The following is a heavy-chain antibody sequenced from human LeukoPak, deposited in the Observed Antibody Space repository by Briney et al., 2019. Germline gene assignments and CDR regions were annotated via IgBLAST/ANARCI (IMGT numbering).Heavy chain of an antibody. CDR1: GFTFSDYW. Sequence: GGSLRLSCATSGFTFSDYWMSWVRHSPGKGLEWVADIKQDGSDKKYVDSVKGRFAISRDNAKKSLYLQMDSLRAEDTAVYYARSLWQADYWGQGTLVTVSS. CDR3: RSLWQADY. V-gene: IGHV3-7*01. J-gene: IGHJ4*02. D-gene: IGHD3-10*01. CDR2: IKQDGSDK.